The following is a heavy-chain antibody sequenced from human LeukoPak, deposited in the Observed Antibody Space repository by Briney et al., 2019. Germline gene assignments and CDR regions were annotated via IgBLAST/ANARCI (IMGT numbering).Heavy chain of an antibody. CDR1: GGSISSNY. V-gene: IGHV4-59*08. CDR3: ARRSFGDL. Sequence: SETLSLTCTVSGGSISSNYWSWIRQPPGKGLEWIGYIHYSGNTSYNASLKNRVSMSIDTTKNQFSLKLTSVTAADTAVYYCARRSFGDLWGRGTLVTVSS. J-gene: IGHJ2*01. CDR2: IHYSGNT. D-gene: IGHD3-16*01.